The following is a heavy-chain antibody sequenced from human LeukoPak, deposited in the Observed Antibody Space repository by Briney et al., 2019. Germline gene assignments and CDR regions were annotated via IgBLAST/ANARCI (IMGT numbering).Heavy chain of an antibody. CDR1: GGSISSYY. Sequence: SETLSLTCTVSGGSISSYYWSWIRQPPGEGLEWIGYIFYSGSTNYNPSLKSRLTISVDTSKNQFSLKLSSLTSADTAVYYCARRSGFYHSYFDCWGQRTLVTVSS. V-gene: IGHV4-59*08. D-gene: IGHD3-22*01. J-gene: IGHJ4*02. CDR2: IFYSGST. CDR3: ARRSGFYHSYFDC.